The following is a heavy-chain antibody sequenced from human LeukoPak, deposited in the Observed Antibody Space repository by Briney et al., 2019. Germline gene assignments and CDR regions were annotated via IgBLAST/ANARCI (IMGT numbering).Heavy chain of an antibody. CDR1: GFTFSSYA. CDR3: AKAATHSSGWYGEVY. V-gene: IGHV3-23*01. J-gene: IGHJ4*02. Sequence: GGSLRLSCAASGFTFSSYAMSWVRQAPGKGLEWVSAISGSGGSTYYADSVKGRFTISRDNSKNTLYLQMSSLRAEDTAVYYCAKAATHSSGWYGEVYWGQGTLVTVSS. CDR2: ISGSGGST. D-gene: IGHD6-19*01.